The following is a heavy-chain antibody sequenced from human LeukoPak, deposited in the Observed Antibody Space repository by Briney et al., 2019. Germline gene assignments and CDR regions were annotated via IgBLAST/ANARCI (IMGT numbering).Heavy chain of an antibody. CDR1: GGSISSGGYY. CDR2: IYNSGST. Sequence: PSQTLSLTCTVSGGSISSGGYYWSWIRQHPGKGLEWIGYIYNSGSTYYNPSLKSQVTISVDTSKNQFSLKLSSVTAADTAVYYCARGSQYYYDSGSYNGMDVWGQGTTVTVSS. CDR3: ARGSQYYYDSGSYNGMDV. J-gene: IGHJ6*02. V-gene: IGHV4-31*01. D-gene: IGHD3-10*01.